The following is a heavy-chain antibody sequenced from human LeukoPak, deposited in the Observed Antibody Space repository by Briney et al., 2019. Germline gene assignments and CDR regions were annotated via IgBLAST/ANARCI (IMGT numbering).Heavy chain of an antibody. Sequence: KRGESPKISCKGSGYSFTSYRIGWVRQMPGKGLEWMGIIYPGDSDTRYSPSFQGQVTISADKSISAAYLQWSSLKASDTAMYYCARPAYLGYCSSTSCHDAFDIWGQGTMVTVSS. V-gene: IGHV5-51*01. J-gene: IGHJ3*02. CDR2: IYPGDSDT. CDR3: ARPAYLGYCSSTSCHDAFDI. CDR1: GYSFTSYR. D-gene: IGHD2-2*01.